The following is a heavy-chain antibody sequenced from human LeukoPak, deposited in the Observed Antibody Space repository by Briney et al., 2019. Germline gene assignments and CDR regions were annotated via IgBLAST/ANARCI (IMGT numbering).Heavy chain of an antibody. CDR3: ARAVGATTLAFDY. V-gene: IGHV1-69*13. Sequence: SVKVSCKASGGTFSSYAISWVRQAPGQGLEWMGRIIPIFGTANYAQKFQGRVTITADESTSTAYMELSSLRSEDTAVYYCARAVGATTLAFDYWGQGTLVTVSS. J-gene: IGHJ4*02. CDR1: GGTFSSYA. D-gene: IGHD1-26*01. CDR2: IIPIFGTA.